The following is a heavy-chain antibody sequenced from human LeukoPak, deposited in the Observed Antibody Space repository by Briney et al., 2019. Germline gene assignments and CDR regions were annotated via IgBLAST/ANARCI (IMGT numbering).Heavy chain of an antibody. D-gene: IGHD5-18*01. V-gene: IGHV4-34*01. CDR2: INHSGST. CDR3: ARGGDTAMVAIDY. J-gene: IGHJ4*02. CDR1: GGSFSGYY. Sequence: PSETLSLTCAVYGGSFSGYYWSWIRQPPGKGLEWIGEINHSGSTNYNPSLKSRVTISVDTSKNQFSLKLSSVTAADTAVYYCARGGDTAMVAIDYWGQGPWSPSPQ.